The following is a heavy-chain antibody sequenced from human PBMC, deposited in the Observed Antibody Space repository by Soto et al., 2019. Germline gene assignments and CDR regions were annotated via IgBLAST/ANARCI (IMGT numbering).Heavy chain of an antibody. D-gene: IGHD6-6*01. J-gene: IGHJ5*02. CDR2: INYSGST. Sequence: SETLSLTCALFGGSFSGYYWNWIRQPPGKGLEWIGTINYSGSTNYNPSLKNRVTISVDTSKNQFSLKLSSVTAADTTVYYCARAISSSPSPGLNWFDPWGQGTLVTVSS. V-gene: IGHV4-34*01. CDR3: ARAISSSPSPGLNWFDP. CDR1: GGSFSGYY.